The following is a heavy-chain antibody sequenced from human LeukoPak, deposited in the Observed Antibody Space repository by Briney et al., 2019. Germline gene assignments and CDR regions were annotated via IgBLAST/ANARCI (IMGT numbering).Heavy chain of an antibody. Sequence: WIRQPPGKGLEWVGRIKSKTDGGTTDYAAPVKGRFTISRDDSKNTLYLQMNSLKTEDTAVYYCTTAGWELYYFDYWGQGTLVTVSS. D-gene: IGHD1-26*01. V-gene: IGHV3-15*01. CDR3: TTAGWELYYFDY. CDR2: IKSKTDGGTT. J-gene: IGHJ4*02.